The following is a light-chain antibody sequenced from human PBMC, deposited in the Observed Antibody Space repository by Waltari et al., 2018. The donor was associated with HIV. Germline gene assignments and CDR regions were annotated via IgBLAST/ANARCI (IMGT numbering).Light chain of an antibody. CDR3: AAWDDSLTGNVI. CDR1: TSNIGSNA. CDR2: SNN. Sequence: QSVLTQPPSTSGTPGQRVTISCSGSTSNIGSNAVNWYRQLPGTAPKLVIYSNNQRMPGVPDRFTGSKSGTSASLAISVLQSEDEAVYYCAAWDDSLTGNVIFGGGTKLTVL. J-gene: IGLJ2*01. V-gene: IGLV1-44*01.